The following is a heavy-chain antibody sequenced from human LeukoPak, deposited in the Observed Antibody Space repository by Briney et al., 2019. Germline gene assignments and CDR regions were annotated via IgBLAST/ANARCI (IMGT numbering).Heavy chain of an antibody. CDR2: IYYSGST. V-gene: IGHV4-59*01. J-gene: IGHJ5*02. D-gene: IGHD6-19*01. CDR1: GGSISSYY. Sequence: SETLSLTCTVSGGSISSYYWSWIRQPPGKGLEWIGYIYYSGSTNYNPSLKSRVTISVDTSKNQFSLKLSSVTAADTAVYYCARVRSIAVADGWFDPWGQGTLVTVSS. CDR3: ARVRSIAVADGWFDP.